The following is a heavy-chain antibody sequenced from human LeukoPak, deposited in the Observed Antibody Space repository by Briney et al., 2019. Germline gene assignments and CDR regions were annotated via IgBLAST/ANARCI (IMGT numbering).Heavy chain of an antibody. J-gene: IGHJ4*02. V-gene: IGHV3-23*01. Sequence: GGSLRLSCAASGFTFSTYAMSWVRQAPGKGLDWVSTISDSGGSTYYADSVKGRFTISRDNSKNTLYLQMNSLRVKDTAIYYCAKSRYDFWSGGDYWGQGTLVTVSS. CDR3: AKSRYDFWSGGDY. CDR1: GFTFSTYA. CDR2: ISDSGGST. D-gene: IGHD3-3*01.